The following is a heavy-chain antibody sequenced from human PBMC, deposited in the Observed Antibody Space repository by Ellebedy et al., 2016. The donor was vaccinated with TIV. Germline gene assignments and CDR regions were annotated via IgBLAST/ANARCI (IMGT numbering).Heavy chain of an antibody. Sequence: SETLSLTCTVSGGSISSGDYYWSWIRQPPGKGLEWIGYIHYSGSTYYKPSLKSRVTISVATSKNQFSLTLSSVTTADTAVYYCARHLRGGFFFDYWGQGNLVTVSS. CDR2: IHYSGST. CDR1: GGSISSGDYY. D-gene: IGHD3-16*01. J-gene: IGHJ4*02. V-gene: IGHV4-61*08. CDR3: ARHLRGGFFFDY.